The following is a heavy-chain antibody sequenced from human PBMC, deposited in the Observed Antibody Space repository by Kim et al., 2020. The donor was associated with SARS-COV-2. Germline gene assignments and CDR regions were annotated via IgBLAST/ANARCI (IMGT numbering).Heavy chain of an antibody. D-gene: IGHD2-15*01. V-gene: IGHV1-69*13. CDR2: IIPIFGTA. CDR3: ASLDSCSGGSCYRPWDYYGMDV. CDR1: GGTFSSYA. Sequence: SVKVSCKASGGTFSSYAISWVRQAPGQGLEWMGGIIPIFGTANYAQKFQGRVTITADESTSTAYMELSSLRSEDTAVYYCASLDSCSGGSCYRPWDYYGMDVWGQGTTVTVSS. J-gene: IGHJ6*02.